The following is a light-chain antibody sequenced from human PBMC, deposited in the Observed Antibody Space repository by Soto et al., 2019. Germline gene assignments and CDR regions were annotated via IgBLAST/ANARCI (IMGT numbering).Light chain of an antibody. CDR1: TSDVGGYNY. CDR3: RSYTISITSEVL. J-gene: IGLJ2*01. Sequence: QSALTQPASVSGSPGQSITVSCTGITSDVGGYNYVSWYQQHPGKAPKPMIYDVSDRPSGVSNRFSGSKSGNTASLTISGLQTEDEAVYYCRSYTISITSEVLVGGGT. CDR2: DVS. V-gene: IGLV2-14*01.